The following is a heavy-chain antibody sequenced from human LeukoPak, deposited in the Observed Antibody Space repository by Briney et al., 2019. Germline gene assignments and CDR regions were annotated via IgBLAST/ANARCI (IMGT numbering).Heavy chain of an antibody. D-gene: IGHD2-15*01. V-gene: IGHV3-30*02. J-gene: IGHJ4*02. Sequence: GGALRLSCAASGFTFSDYGMHWIRQAPGKGLEGVAFIRYDGNTKYYAYSVKGRFTISRDNSKNTLYLQMNSLRPEDTAVYYCAKVRFCSGATCYPDDYWGQGTLVTVSS. CDR3: AKVRFCSGATCYPDDY. CDR1: GFTFSDYG. CDR2: IRYDGNTK.